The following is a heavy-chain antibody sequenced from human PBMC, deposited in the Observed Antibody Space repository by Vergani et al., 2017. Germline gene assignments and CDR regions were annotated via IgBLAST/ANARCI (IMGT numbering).Heavy chain of an antibody. V-gene: IGHV4-4*07. Sequence: QVQLQESGPGLVKPSATLSLTCTVSGGSISSYYWSWIRQPAGQGLEWIGRIYTSGSTNYSPSLKLLVTMSVDTSKTQFSLKLSSVAAADTAVYYCARVRRDGYPYYYYYGMDVWGQGTTVTVSS. D-gene: IGHD5-24*01. CDR3: ARVRRDGYPYYYYYGMDV. CDR1: GGSISSYY. CDR2: IYTSGST. J-gene: IGHJ6*02.